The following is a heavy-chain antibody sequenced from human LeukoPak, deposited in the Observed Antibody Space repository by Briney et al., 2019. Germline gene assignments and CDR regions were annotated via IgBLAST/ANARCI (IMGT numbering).Heavy chain of an antibody. CDR2: ISDTGSI. Sequence: PSETLSLTCAVYGGSFGGYCCSWIRQPPGKGLEWIAYISDTGSINYNPSLKSRVTISLDTSKNQFSLKLSSVTAADTAVYYCAGHHPRNTVDFWGQGTLVTVSS. J-gene: IGHJ4*02. D-gene: IGHD2-8*02. CDR3: AGHHPRNTVDF. V-gene: IGHV4-59*08. CDR1: GGSFGGYC.